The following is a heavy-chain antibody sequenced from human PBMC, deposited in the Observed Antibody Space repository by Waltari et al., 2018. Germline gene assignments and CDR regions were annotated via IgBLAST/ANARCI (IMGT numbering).Heavy chain of an antibody. CDR1: GGSISSYY. D-gene: IGHD3-22*01. Sequence: QVQLQESGPGLVKPSETLSLTCTVSGGSISSYYWSWIRQPAGTGLEWIGRIYTSGSTNYNPSLKSRVTMAVDTSKNQFSLKLSSVTAADTAVYYCARDQSDYYDSSGWGDYFDYWGQGTLVTVSS. CDR3: ARDQSDYYDSSGWGDYFDY. J-gene: IGHJ4*02. CDR2: IYTSGST. V-gene: IGHV4-4*07.